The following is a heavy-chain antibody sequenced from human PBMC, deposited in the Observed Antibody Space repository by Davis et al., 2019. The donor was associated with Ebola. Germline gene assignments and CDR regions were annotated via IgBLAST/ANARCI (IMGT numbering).Heavy chain of an antibody. CDR1: GFTFSSYA. CDR2: ISYDGSNK. J-gene: IGHJ5*02. CDR3: ARDLWA. D-gene: IGHD1-26*01. V-gene: IGHV3-30-3*01. Sequence: GESLKISCAASGFTFSSYAMHWVRQAPGKGLEWVAVISYDGSNKYYADSVKGRFTISRDNSKNTLYLQMNSLRAEDTAVYYCARDLWAWGQGTLVTVSS.